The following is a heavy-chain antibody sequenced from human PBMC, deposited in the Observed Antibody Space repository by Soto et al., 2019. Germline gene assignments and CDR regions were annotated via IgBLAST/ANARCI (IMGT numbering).Heavy chain of an antibody. V-gene: IGHV4-39*01. J-gene: IGHJ4*02. CDR2: IYYSGST. Sequence: QLQLQESGPGLVKPSETLSLTCTVSGGSIISSSYYWGWIRQPPGKGLEWIGSIYYSGSTYYNPSLKCRVTISVDPSKNQFALKLSSVTAADTAVYYCARQGPRSASLYYFDYWGQGTLVTVS. CDR3: ARQGPRSASLYYFDY. D-gene: IGHD3-16*01. CDR1: GGSIISSSYY.